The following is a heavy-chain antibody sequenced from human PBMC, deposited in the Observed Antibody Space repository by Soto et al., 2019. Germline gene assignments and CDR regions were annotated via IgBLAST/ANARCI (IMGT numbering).Heavy chain of an antibody. D-gene: IGHD1-26*01. CDR1: GFTFSSYG. V-gene: IGHV3-30*18. CDR3: AKALVGPGRGYGMDV. J-gene: IGHJ6*02. Sequence: QVQLVESGGGVVQPGRSLRLSCAASGFTFSSYGMHWVRQAPGKGLEWVAVISYDESNKYYADSVKGRFTISRDNSKNALYLQGTGLRAGDMGGYYCAKALVGPGRGYGMDVGGQGTTLTVSS. CDR2: ISYDESNK.